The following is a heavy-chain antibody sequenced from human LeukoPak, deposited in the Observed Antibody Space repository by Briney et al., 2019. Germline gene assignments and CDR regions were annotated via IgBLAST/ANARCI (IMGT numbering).Heavy chain of an antibody. Sequence: ITIIYIYYAPSVTGPFTISRANAKNSLYLRMNSLRAEDTAVYYCAREWSSSWEGNWFDPWGQGTLVTVSS. J-gene: IGHJ5*02. V-gene: IGHV3-21*01. CDR2: ITIIYI. D-gene: IGHD6-13*01. CDR3: AREWSSSWEGNWFDP.